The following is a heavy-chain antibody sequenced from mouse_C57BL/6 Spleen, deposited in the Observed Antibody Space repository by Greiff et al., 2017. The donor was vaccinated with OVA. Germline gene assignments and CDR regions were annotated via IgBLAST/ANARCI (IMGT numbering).Heavy chain of an antibody. Sequence: EVQLQQSGPELVKPGASVKMSCKASGYTFTDYNMHWVKQSHGKSLEWIGYINPNNGGTSYNQKFKGKATLTVNKSSSTAYMELRSLTSEDSAVYYCARSLYYYGSRDWYFDVWGTGTTVTVSS. CDR2: INPNNGGT. D-gene: IGHD1-1*01. CDR3: ARSLYYYGSRDWYFDV. CDR1: GYTFTDYN. J-gene: IGHJ1*03. V-gene: IGHV1-22*01.